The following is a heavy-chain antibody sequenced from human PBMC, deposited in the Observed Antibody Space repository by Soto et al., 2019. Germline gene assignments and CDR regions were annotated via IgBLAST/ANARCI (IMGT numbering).Heavy chain of an antibody. V-gene: IGHV4-39*01. Sequence: PSETLSLTCPFSGFSISSSSYYWGWIRQPPGKGLEWIGSIYYSGSTYYNPSLKSRVTISVDRSKNQFSLKLSSVTAADTAVYYCARHFSVDYFDYWGQGALVTVSS. J-gene: IGHJ4*02. CDR2: IYYSGST. CDR1: GFSISSSSYY. CDR3: ARHFSVDYFDY.